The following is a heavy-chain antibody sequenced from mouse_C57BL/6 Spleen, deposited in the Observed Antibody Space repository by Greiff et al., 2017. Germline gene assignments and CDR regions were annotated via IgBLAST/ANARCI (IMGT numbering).Heavy chain of an antibody. D-gene: IGHD2-2*01. Sequence: QVQLTESGAELVKPGASVKISCKASGYAFSSYWMNWVKQRPGKGLEWIGQIYPGDGDTNYNGKFKGKATLTADKSSSTAYMQLSSLTSEDSAVYFCASLYGYDEGAWFAYWGQGTLVTVSA. J-gene: IGHJ3*01. V-gene: IGHV1-80*01. CDR3: ASLYGYDEGAWFAY. CDR1: GYAFSSYW. CDR2: IYPGDGDT.